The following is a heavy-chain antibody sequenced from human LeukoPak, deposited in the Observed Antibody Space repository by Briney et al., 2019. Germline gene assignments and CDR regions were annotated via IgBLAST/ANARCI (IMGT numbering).Heavy chain of an antibody. CDR3: AKVGYDSSGYYYYGFFDY. J-gene: IGHJ4*02. Sequence: GGSLRLSCAASGFTFSSYAMSWVRQAPGKGLEWVSAISGSGGSTYYADSVKGRFTISRDNSKNTLYLQMNSLRAEDTAVYYCAKVGYDSSGYYYYGFFDYWGQGTLVTVSS. D-gene: IGHD3-22*01. CDR1: GFTFSSYA. CDR2: ISGSGGST. V-gene: IGHV3-23*01.